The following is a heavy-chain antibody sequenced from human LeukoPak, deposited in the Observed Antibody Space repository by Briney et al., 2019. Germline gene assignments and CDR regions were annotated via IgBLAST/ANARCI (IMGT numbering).Heavy chain of an antibody. Sequence: PGGSLRLSCAASGFTFSSCAMSWVRQAPGKGLEWVSAISGSGGSTYYADSVKGRFTISRDNAKNSLYLQMNSLRDEDTAVYYCARHDYGGNSGDYWGQGTLVTVSS. D-gene: IGHD4-23*01. CDR1: GFTFSSCA. J-gene: IGHJ4*02. V-gene: IGHV3-23*01. CDR3: ARHDYGGNSGDY. CDR2: ISGSGGST.